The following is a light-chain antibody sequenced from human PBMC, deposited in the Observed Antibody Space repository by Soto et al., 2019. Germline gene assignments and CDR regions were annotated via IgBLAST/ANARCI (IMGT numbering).Light chain of an antibody. V-gene: IGKV1-5*01. CDR3: QQYNSYSWT. J-gene: IGKJ1*01. CDR2: DAS. CDR1: QSISSW. Sequence: DIQMTQSPSTLSASVGDRVTITFRASQSISSWLAWYQQKPGKAPKLLIYDASSLESGVPSRFSGSGSGTEFTLTISSLQPDDFATYYCQQYNSYSWTSGQGTKVDIK.